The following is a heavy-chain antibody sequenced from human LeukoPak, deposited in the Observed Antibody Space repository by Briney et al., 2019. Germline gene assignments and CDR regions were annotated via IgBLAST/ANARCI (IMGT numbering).Heavy chain of an antibody. D-gene: IGHD6-19*01. Sequence: SVNVSCKASGGTFSSYAISWVRQAPGQGLEWMGGIIPIFGTANYAQKFQGRVTITADESTSTAYMELSSLRSEDTAVYYCARGYSSGWYFAFDIWGQGTMVTVSS. CDR3: ARGYSSGWYFAFDI. CDR1: GGTFSSYA. V-gene: IGHV1-69*13. CDR2: IIPIFGTA. J-gene: IGHJ3*02.